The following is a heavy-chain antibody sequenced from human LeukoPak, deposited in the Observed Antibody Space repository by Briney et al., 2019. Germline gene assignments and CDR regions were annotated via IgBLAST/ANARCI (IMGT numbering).Heavy chain of an antibody. CDR2: ITTSSSYI. CDR1: GFTFSSYS. V-gene: IGHV3-21*01. J-gene: IGHJ4*02. D-gene: IGHD5-12*01. Sequence: GGSLRLSCAASGFTFSSYSLNWVRQAPGKGLEWVSSITTSSSYIYYADSVKGRFTISRDNAKNSLYLQMNSLRAEDTAVYYCARGPSGYHNTGGQGTLVTVSS. CDR3: ARGPSGYHNT.